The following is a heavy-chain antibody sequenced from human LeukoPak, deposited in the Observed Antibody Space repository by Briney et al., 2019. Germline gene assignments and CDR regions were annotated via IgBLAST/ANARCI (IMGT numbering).Heavy chain of an antibody. CDR3: ARGILEWLSPLYTDYYGMDV. CDR2: IWYDGSNK. CDR1: GFTFSSYS. D-gene: IGHD3-3*01. Sequence: GGSLRLSCAASGFTFSSYSMNWVRQAPGKGLEWVAVIWYDGSNKYYADSVKGRFTISRDNSKNTLYLQMNSLRAEDTAVYYCARGILEWLSPLYTDYYGMDVWGQGTTVTVSS. V-gene: IGHV3-33*08. J-gene: IGHJ6*02.